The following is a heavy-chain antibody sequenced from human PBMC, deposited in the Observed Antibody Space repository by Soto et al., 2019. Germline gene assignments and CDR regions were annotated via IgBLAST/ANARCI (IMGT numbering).Heavy chain of an antibody. D-gene: IGHD1-26*01. CDR2: IWYDGSNK. V-gene: IGHV3-33*01. CDR1: GFTFSSYG. J-gene: IGHJ6*02. CDR3: ARVRREYYGMDV. Sequence: PGGSLRLSCAASGFTFSSYGMHWVRQAPGKGLEWVAVIWYDGSNKYYADSVKGRFTISRDNSKNTLYLQMNSLRAEDTAVYYCARVRREYYGMDVWGQGTTVTVSS.